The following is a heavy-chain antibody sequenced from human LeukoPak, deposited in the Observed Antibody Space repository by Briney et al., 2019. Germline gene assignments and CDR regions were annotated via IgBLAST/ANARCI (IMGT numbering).Heavy chain of an antibody. V-gene: IGHV3-20*04. Sequence: AGVSLTLSCAASRFTCDDYGMSRLRQAPGKGLEWLSGINWNGGSSVYVDSVKGRFTISRDNAKNSLYLQMNSLRAEDTALYYCARNTRSTEYYYGSGSYYSYYFDYWGQGTLVTVSS. CDR1: RFTCDDYG. J-gene: IGHJ4*02. CDR2: INWNGGSS. D-gene: IGHD3-10*01. CDR3: ARNTRSTEYYYGSGSYYSYYFDY.